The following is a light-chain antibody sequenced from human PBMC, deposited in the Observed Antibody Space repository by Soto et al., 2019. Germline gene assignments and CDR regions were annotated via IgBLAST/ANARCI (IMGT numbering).Light chain of an antibody. CDR3: CSYTSSTTPL. V-gene: IGLV2-14*01. CDR2: EVS. Sequence: QSALTQPPSASGSPGQSVTISCTGTSSDVGKYDYVSWYQQYPGEAPKLVISEVSNRPSGVSNRFSGSKSGNTASLTISGLQAEDEADYYCCSYTSSTTPLFGGGTKLTVL. J-gene: IGLJ2*01. CDR1: SSDVGKYDY.